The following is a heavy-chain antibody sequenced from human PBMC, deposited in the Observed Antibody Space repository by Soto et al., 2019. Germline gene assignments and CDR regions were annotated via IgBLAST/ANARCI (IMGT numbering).Heavy chain of an antibody. Sequence: SQTLSLTCAISGDSVSSNSAAWNWIRQSPSRGLEWLGRTYYRSKWYNDYAVSVKSRITINPDTSKNQFSLQLNSVTPEDTAVYYCARDNWNYQEGNYYFDYWGQGTLVTVSS. CDR2: TYYRSKWYN. J-gene: IGHJ4*02. CDR1: GDSVSSNSAA. CDR3: ARDNWNYQEGNYYFDY. D-gene: IGHD1-7*01. V-gene: IGHV6-1*01.